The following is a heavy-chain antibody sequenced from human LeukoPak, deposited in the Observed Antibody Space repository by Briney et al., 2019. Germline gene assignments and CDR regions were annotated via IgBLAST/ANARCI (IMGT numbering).Heavy chain of an antibody. Sequence: QAGGSLRLSCAASGFTFSSYAMSWVRQAPGKGLEWVSAISGSGGSTYYADSVKGRFTISRDNSKNTLYLQMNSLRAEDTAVYYCAKESGVTMVRGVVILSPFDYWGQGTLVTVSS. CDR2: ISGSGGST. J-gene: IGHJ4*02. CDR3: AKESGVTMVRGVVILSPFDY. CDR1: GFTFSSYA. V-gene: IGHV3-23*01. D-gene: IGHD3-10*01.